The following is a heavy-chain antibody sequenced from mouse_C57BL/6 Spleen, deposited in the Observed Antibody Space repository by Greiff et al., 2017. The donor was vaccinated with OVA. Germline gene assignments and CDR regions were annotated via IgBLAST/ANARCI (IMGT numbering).Heavy chain of an antibody. V-gene: IGHV2-5*01. Sequence: QVQLQQSGPGLVQPSQSLSITCTASGFSFTSYGVHWVRQSPGQGLEWLGVIWRGGSTDYNAAFMSRLSIPTDNSKSQVFFKMNSLQADDAAIYYCAEEAGTKVAMYYRGQGASGTVSS. CDR1: GFSFTSYG. D-gene: IGHD4-1*01. J-gene: IGHJ4*01. CDR3: AEEAGTKVAMYY. CDR2: IWRGGST.